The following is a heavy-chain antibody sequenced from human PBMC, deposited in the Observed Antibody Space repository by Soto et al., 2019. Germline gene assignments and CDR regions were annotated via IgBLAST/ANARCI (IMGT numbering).Heavy chain of an antibody. CDR1: GFSLSSSGVG. Sequence: QITLKESGPTRVKPTQTLTLACTFSGFSLSSSGVGVGWIRQPPGKALEQLALIYWDDDKRYSPSLKSRLTSTKDTSKTQVVLTMTNMDPVDTATSYCAHRAGLQGNWDGGYFDFWGQGALVTVSS. J-gene: IGHJ4*02. D-gene: IGHD1-1*01. V-gene: IGHV2-5*02. CDR2: IYWDDDK. CDR3: AHRAGLQGNWDGGYFDF.